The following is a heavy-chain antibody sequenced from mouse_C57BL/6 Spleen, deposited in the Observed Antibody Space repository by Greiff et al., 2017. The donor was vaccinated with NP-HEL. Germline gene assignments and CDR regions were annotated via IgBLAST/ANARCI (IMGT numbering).Heavy chain of an antibody. D-gene: IGHD1-1*01. CDR3: ARGGRNWYFDV. Sequence: QVQLQQSGAELVRPGTSVKVSCKASGYAFTNYLIEWVKQRPGQGLEWIGDINPGNGGTNYNEKFKGKATLTAEKSSSTAYVQLSSLTSEDSAVYCCARGGRNWYFDVWGTGTTVTVSS. J-gene: IGHJ1*03. CDR1: GYAFTNYL. V-gene: IGHV1-54*01. CDR2: INPGNGGT.